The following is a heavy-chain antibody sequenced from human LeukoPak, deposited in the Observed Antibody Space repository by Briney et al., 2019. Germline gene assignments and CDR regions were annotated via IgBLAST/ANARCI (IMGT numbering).Heavy chain of an antibody. CDR1: GGSINAFY. CDR3: ARQPANTAAFDV. J-gene: IGHJ3*01. Sequence: PSETLSLTCTVSGGSINAFYWSWIRPPPGKGLEWIAYVRDNGENNYNPSLKSRVAISLDTANNQISLRLNFVTAADTAIYYCARQPANTAAFDVWGQGTMVTVSS. CDR2: VRDNGEN. D-gene: IGHD2-2*02. V-gene: IGHV4-59*08.